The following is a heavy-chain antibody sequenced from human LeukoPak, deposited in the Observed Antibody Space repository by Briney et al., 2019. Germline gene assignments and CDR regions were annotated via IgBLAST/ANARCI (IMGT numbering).Heavy chain of an antibody. V-gene: IGHV1-2*06. D-gene: IGHD3-22*01. CDR3: ARDYYDSSGYYLYYFDY. Sequence: ASVKVSCKASGYTFTGYYMHWARQAPGQGLEWMGRINPNSGGTNYAQRFQGRVTMTRDTSISTAYMELSRLRSDDTAVYYCARDYYDSSGYYLYYFDYWGQGTLVTVSS. CDR1: GYTFTGYY. J-gene: IGHJ4*02. CDR2: INPNSGGT.